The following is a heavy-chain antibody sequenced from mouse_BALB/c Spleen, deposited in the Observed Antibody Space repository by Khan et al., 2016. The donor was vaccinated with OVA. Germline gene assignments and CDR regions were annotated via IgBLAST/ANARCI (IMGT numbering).Heavy chain of an antibody. CDR1: GYTFTNYV. Sequence: EVQLQESGPELVEPGASVKMSCKASGYTFTNYVMHWVKQKPGQGLEWIGYINPYNAGTRYNEKFKGKATLTSDISSTTAYMELSRLTSEDSAVYYCAREASSWDFSFPYWGQGTLVTVSA. D-gene: IGHD4-1*01. CDR3: AREASSWDFSFPY. V-gene: IGHV1S136*01. J-gene: IGHJ3*01. CDR2: INPYNAGT.